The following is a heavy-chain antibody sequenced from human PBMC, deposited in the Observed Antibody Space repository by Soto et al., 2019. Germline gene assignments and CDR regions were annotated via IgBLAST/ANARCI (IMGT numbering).Heavy chain of an antibody. CDR2: INHSGST. D-gene: IGHD3-9*01. Sequence: SETLSLTCAVYGGSFSGYYWSWIRQPPGKGLEWIGEINHSGSTNYNPSLKSRVTISVDTSKNQFSLKLSSVTAADTAVYYCARGGGDILTGYFDYWGQGTLVTVSS. CDR3: ARGGGDILTGYFDY. J-gene: IGHJ4*02. CDR1: GGSFSGYY. V-gene: IGHV4-34*01.